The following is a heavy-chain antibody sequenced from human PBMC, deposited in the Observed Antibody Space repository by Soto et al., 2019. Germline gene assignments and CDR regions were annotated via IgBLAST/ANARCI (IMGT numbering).Heavy chain of an antibody. CDR1: GFTFSIYA. D-gene: IGHD3-22*01. J-gene: IGHJ4*02. CDR3: VKGEYYYDSSGYYPFDY. CDR2: ISSNGGST. Sequence: GVSLRQSFLAFGFTFSIYALHWFPQAPGKGLEYVSSISSNGGSTDYADSVKGRFTISRDNSKNTVYLQMSSLRVEDTAVYYCVKGEYYYDSSGYYPFDYWGQGT. V-gene: IGHV3-64D*06.